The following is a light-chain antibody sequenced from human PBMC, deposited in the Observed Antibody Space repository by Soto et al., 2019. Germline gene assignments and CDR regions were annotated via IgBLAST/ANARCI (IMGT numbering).Light chain of an antibody. CDR3: AAWDDRLKGVV. CDR2: SNN. CDR1: RSNIGSNT. J-gene: IGLJ2*01. Sequence: QSVLTQPSSASGTPGQRVTISCSGSRSNIGSNTVNWYQQLPGTAPKLLMYSNNLRPSGVPDRFSGSKSGTSASLAIGGLQSEDEADYYCAAWDDRLKGVVFGGGTKVTVL. V-gene: IGLV1-44*01.